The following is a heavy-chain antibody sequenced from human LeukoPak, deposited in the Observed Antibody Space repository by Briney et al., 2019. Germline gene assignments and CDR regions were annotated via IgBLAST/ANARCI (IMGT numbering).Heavy chain of an antibody. D-gene: IGHD4-17*01. CDR1: GFAFSTYG. V-gene: IGHV3-33*01. Sequence: GRSLRLSCEASGFAFSTYGMHWVRQAPGKGLEWVAVIWYDGSNKNYADSVKGRFTISRDNSKNTLYLQMNSLRAEDTAVYYCARGGRTTWHGMDVWGQGTTVTVSS. CDR2: IWYDGSNK. J-gene: IGHJ6*02. CDR3: ARGGRTTWHGMDV.